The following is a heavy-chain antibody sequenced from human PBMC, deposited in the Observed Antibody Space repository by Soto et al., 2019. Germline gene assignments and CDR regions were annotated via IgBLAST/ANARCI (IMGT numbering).Heavy chain of an antibody. CDR3: AGDRPFPTVRFAP. Sequence: ASVKVSCKASGYTFTSYAMHWVRQAPGQRLEWMGWINAGNGNTKYSQKFQGRVTITRDTSASTAYMELSSLRSEDTAVYNCAGDRPFPTVRFAPWGQGTLVTVSS. J-gene: IGHJ5*02. V-gene: IGHV1-3*01. CDR1: GYTFTSYA. CDR2: INAGNGNT. D-gene: IGHD4-4*01.